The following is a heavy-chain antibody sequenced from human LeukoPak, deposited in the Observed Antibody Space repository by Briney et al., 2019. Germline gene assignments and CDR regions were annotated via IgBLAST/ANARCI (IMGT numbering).Heavy chain of an antibody. V-gene: IGHV1-18*01. CDR3: ARSANRENWFDP. CDR2: ISAYNGNT. D-gene: IGHD1-14*01. J-gene: IGHJ5*02. CDR1: GYTSTSYG. Sequence: ASVKVSCKASGYTSTSYGISWVRQAPGQGLEWMGWISAYNGNTNYAQKLQGRVTMTTDTSTSTAYMELRSLRSDDTAVYYCARSANRENWFDPWGQGTLVTVSS.